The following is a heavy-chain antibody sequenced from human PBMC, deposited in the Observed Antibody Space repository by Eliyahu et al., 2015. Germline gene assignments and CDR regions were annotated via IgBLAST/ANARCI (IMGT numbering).Heavy chain of an antibody. CDR2: IXYGGGT. CDR1: GFTVSXNY. D-gene: IGHD3-22*01. J-gene: IGHJ4*02. V-gene: IGHV3-66*02. CDR3: ARAWHPFKYDGSGSHSPFHF. Sequence: EVQLVESGGGLVQPGESLRLSCVASGFTVSXNYMGWVRQAPGKGLEWVPLIXYGGGTFYADSVRGRFTIPRDNSKNTLYLQMNSLRAEDTAVYYCARAWHPFKYDGSGSHSPFHFWDQGTLVTVSS.